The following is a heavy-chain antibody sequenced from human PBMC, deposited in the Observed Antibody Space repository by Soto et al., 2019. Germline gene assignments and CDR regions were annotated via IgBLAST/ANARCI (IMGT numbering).Heavy chain of an antibody. Sequence: PSETLSLTCAVYGGSFSGYYWSWIRQPPGKGLEWIGEINHSGSTNYNPSLKSRVTISVDTSKNQFSLKLSSVTAADTAVYYCARGGYYDSSGPLPSFDYWGQGTLVT. CDR2: INHSGST. CDR1: GGSFSGYY. CDR3: ARGGYYDSSGPLPSFDY. D-gene: IGHD3-22*01. V-gene: IGHV4-34*01. J-gene: IGHJ4*02.